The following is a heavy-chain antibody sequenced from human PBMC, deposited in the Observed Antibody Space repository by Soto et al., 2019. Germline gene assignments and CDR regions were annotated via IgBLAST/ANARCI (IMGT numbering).Heavy chain of an antibody. CDR2: IRSNGHST. CDR1: GFTFSTYA. D-gene: IGHD1-1*01. CDR3: VKDHQDLEPTIFDY. V-gene: IGHV3-64D*08. J-gene: IGHJ4*02. Sequence: GGSLRLSCSASGFTFSTYAMHWVRQAPGKGLEYVSAIRSNGHSTYYADSVKGRFTISRDNSKNTLYLQMSSLRAEDTAVYYCVKDHQDLEPTIFDYWGQGTLVTVSS.